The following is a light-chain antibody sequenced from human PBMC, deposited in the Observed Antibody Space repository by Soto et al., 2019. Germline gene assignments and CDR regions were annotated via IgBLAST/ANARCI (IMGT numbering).Light chain of an antibody. CDR2: WAS. J-gene: IGKJ1*01. CDR3: QQYCATPGT. V-gene: IGKV4-1*01. Sequence: DIVMTQSPDSLAVSLGERATINCESSQSVLYSSNNQNCLAWYQQKPGQPPKLLIYWASTRESGVPDRFSGSGSVTDFTLTISSLQAEDVAVYYCQQYCATPGTFGQGTKVEIK. CDR1: QSVLYSSNNQNC.